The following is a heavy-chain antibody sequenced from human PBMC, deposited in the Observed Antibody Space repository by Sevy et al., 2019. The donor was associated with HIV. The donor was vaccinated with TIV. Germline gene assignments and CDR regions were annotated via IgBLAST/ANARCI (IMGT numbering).Heavy chain of an antibody. CDR2: ISHDGSYQ. D-gene: IGHD3-16*01. J-gene: IGHJ4*02. CDR1: RFTFSTYD. CDR3: AKGQGYDYIWGNERSEYDFDY. V-gene: IGHV3-30*18. Sequence: GGSLRLSCAASRFTFSTYDIHWVRQAPGKGLEWVAVISHDGSYQYYTDSVKGRFTISRDDSKNKAYLQMNSLRADDSGVNYGAKGQGYDYIWGNERSEYDFDYWGQGTLVTVSS.